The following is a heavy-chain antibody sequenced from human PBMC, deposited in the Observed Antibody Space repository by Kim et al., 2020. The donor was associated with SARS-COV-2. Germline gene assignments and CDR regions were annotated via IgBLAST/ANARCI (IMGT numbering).Heavy chain of an antibody. Sequence: AQKLQGRVTMTPDTSTSTAYMELRSLRSDDTAVYYCARVGITIFGNWFDPWGQGTLVTVSS. CDR3: ARVGITIFGNWFDP. D-gene: IGHD3-9*01. J-gene: IGHJ5*02. V-gene: IGHV1-18*01.